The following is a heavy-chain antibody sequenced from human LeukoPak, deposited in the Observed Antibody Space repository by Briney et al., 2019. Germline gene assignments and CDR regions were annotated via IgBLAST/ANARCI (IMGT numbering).Heavy chain of an antibody. CDR1: GGSVSSGSYY. J-gene: IGHJ6*02. Sequence: KASETLSLTCTVSGGSVSSGSYYWSWIRQPPGKGLEWIGYIYYSGSTNYNPSLKSRVTISVDTSKNQFSLKLSSVTAADTAVYYCARDAYSGSWPDVWGQGTTVTVSS. V-gene: IGHV4-61*01. CDR2: IYYSGST. D-gene: IGHD6-13*01. CDR3: ARDAYSGSWPDV.